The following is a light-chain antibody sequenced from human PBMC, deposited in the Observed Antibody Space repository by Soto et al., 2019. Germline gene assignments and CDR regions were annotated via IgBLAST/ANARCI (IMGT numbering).Light chain of an antibody. CDR2: EVS. CDR3: SSYTSSSTRV. Sequence: QSALTQPASVSGSPGQSITISCTGTSSDVGGHNYVSWYQEHPGKAPKLMIYEVSNRPSGVSNRFSGSKSGNTASLTISGLQAEDEADYYCSSYTSSSTRVFGGATKLTVL. V-gene: IGLV2-14*01. J-gene: IGLJ3*02. CDR1: SSDVGGHNY.